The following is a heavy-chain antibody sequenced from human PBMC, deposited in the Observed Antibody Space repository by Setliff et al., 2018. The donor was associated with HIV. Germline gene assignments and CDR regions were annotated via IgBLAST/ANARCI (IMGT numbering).Heavy chain of an antibody. CDR2: IYYSGST. D-gene: IGHD3-22*01. J-gene: IGHJ3*02. CDR3: ARQGAGYYYDSSEYYTGNGFDM. Sequence: SETLSLTCSVSGGSVGSGSYYWSWIRQSPGEGLEWLGYIYYSGSTTYNPSLKSRVTISGQTSNNQFSLQLTSVTAADTAVYYCARQGAGYYYDSSEYYTGNGFDMWGQGTMVTVSS. V-gene: IGHV4-61*01. CDR1: GGSVGSGSYY.